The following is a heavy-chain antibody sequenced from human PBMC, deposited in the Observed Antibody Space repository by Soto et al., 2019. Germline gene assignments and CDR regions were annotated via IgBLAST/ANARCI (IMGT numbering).Heavy chain of an antibody. D-gene: IGHD5-12*01. CDR2: ISYDGSNK. J-gene: IGHJ4*02. CDR1: GFTFSSYG. CDR3: AKGLRGRGLQLIDY. Sequence: GGSLRLSCAASGFTFSSYGMHWVRQAPGKGLEWVAVISYDGSNKYYADSVKGRFTISRDNSKNTLYLQMNSLRAEDTAVYYCAKGLRGRGLQLIDYWGQGTLVTVSS. V-gene: IGHV3-30*18.